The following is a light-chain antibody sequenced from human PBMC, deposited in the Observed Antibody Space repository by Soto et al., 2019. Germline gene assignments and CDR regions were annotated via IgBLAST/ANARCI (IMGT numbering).Light chain of an antibody. CDR2: EVT. CDR1: SSDFGGYNY. Sequence: QSALTQPPSASGSPGQSVTISCTGTSSDFGGYNYVSWYQQHPGKAPKLVIYEVTKRPSGVPDRFSGSKSGNTASLTVSGLQAEDEADYYFSSYVGSLVFGGGTKVTVL. J-gene: IGLJ2*01. CDR3: SSYVGSLV. V-gene: IGLV2-8*01.